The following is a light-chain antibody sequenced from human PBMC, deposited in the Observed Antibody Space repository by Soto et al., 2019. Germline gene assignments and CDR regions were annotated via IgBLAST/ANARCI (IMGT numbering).Light chain of an antibody. V-gene: IGKV1-39*01. CDR2: AAS. Sequence: DIQMTQSPSSLSASVGDRVTITCRASQSISTYLNWYQQKLGKAPKLLIYAASSLQSGVPSRFSGSGPGTDFTLTISSLQPEDFATDYCQLSHSTPYIFGQGTKLEIK. CDR3: QLSHSTPYI. J-gene: IGKJ2*01. CDR1: QSISTY.